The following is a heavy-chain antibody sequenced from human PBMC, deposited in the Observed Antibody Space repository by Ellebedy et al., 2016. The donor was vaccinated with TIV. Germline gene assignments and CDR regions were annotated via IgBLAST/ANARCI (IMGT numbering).Heavy chain of an antibody. CDR2: ITASGAST. D-gene: IGHD4/OR15-4a*01. CDR3: AKRAPGGTFSTMDY. CDR1: GFTFSSYT. Sequence: PGGSLRLSCAASGFTFSSYTMSWVRQAPGKGLEWVSGITASGASTYYGDSVKGRFTISRDNSKNTLYLHMNSLSAEDTALYYCAKRAPGGTFSTMDYWGQGTLVSVSS. V-gene: IGHV3-23*01. J-gene: IGHJ4*02.